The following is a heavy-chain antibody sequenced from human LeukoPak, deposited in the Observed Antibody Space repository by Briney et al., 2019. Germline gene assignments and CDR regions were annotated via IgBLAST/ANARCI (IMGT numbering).Heavy chain of an antibody. CDR1: GFTFSSYW. Sequence: GGSLRLSCAASGFTFSSYWMSWVRQAPGKGLEWVANIKQDGSEKYYVDSVKGRLTISRDNAKNSLYLQMNSLRAEDTAVYYCARDPADFWSGYSKWDYWGQGTLVTVSS. CDR3: ARDPADFWSGYSKWDY. J-gene: IGHJ4*02. D-gene: IGHD3-3*01. CDR2: IKQDGSEK. V-gene: IGHV3-7*01.